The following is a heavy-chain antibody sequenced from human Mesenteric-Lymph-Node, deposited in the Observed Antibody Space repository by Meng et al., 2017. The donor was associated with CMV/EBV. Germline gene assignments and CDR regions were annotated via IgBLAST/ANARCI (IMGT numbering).Heavy chain of an antibody. D-gene: IGHD3-22*01. Sequence: GESLKISCAASGITVSSNYMNWVRQAPGKGLEWVSSISSSSSYIYYADSVKGRFTISRDNAKNSLYLQMNSLRAEDTAVYYCARDESSGYFDYWGQGTLVTVSS. CDR3: ARDESSGYFDY. J-gene: IGHJ4*02. CDR2: ISSSSSYI. CDR1: GITVSSNY. V-gene: IGHV3-21*01.